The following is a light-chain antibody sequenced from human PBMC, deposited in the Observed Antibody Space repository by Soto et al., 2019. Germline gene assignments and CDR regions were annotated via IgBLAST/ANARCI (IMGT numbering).Light chain of an antibody. Sequence: EIVLTQSPATLSLSPGERATLSCRASQSVSSYLSWYQQEPGQAPRLLIYDASNRATGIPARFSGSGSGTDFTLTTSSLEPEDFAVYYCQQRSNFGQGTRLEIK. CDR2: DAS. CDR1: QSVSSY. V-gene: IGKV3-11*01. J-gene: IGKJ5*01. CDR3: QQRSN.